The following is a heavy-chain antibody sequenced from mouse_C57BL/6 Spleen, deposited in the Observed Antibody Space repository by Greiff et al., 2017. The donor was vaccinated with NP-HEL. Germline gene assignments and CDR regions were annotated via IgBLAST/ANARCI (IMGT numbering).Heavy chain of an antibody. CDR2: INYDGSST. CDR1: GFTFSDYY. J-gene: IGHJ1*03. Sequence: EVKLVESEGGLVQPGSSMKLSCTASGFTFSDYYMAWVRQVPEKGLEWVANINYDGSSTYYLDSLKSRFIISRDNAKNILYLQMSSLKSEDTATYYCAREGFPWYFDVWGTGTTVTVSS. V-gene: IGHV5-16*01. CDR3: AREGFPWYFDV.